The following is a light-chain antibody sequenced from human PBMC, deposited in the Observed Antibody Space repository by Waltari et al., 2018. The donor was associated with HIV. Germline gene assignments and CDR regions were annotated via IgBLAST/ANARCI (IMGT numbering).Light chain of an antibody. Sequence: EIVLTQYQATLALSPGERANLSCRASQSVSSYLPWYQQKPGQAPRLLIYDASNRATGIPARFSGSGSGTDFTPTISSLEPEDFAVYYCQQRSNWLITFGQGTRLVIK. CDR1: QSVSSY. J-gene: IGKJ5*01. CDR2: DAS. V-gene: IGKV3-11*01. CDR3: QQRSNWLIT.